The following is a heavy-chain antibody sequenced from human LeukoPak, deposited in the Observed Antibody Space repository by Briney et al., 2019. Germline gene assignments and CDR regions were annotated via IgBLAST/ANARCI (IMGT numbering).Heavy chain of an antibody. CDR2: INPNSGGT. J-gene: IGHJ4*02. CDR3: ARVYGSYGEFDY. V-gene: IGHV1-2*02. Sequence: GASVKVSCKASGYTFTSYYMHWVRQAPGQGLEWMGWINPNSGGTNYAQKFRGRVTMTRDTSISTAYMELSRLRSDDTAVYYCARVYGSYGEFDYWGQGTLVTVSS. CDR1: GYTFTSYY. D-gene: IGHD1-26*01.